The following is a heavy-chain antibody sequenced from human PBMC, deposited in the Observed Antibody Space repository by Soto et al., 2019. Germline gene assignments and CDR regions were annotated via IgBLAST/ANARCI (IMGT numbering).Heavy chain of an antibody. J-gene: IGHJ4*02. Sequence: QVQLVESGGGVVQPGTSLRLSCAASGFTFATYGMHWVRQPPGKGLQWVAVTWYDGSENFYGDSVKGRFTISRDSSKNTLNLQMDSLTAGDTAVYYCATGFYSSSIDHWGQGTLVTVTS. CDR1: GFTFATYG. D-gene: IGHD3-22*01. CDR2: TWYDGSEN. CDR3: ATGFYSSSIDH. V-gene: IGHV3-33*01.